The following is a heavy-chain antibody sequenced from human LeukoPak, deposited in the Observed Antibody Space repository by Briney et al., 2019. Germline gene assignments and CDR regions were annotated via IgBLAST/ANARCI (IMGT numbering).Heavy chain of an antibody. CDR1: GGSFSGYY. CDR2: INHSGST. CDR3: ATEYSSSSDYYCYYMDV. V-gene: IGHV4-34*01. D-gene: IGHD6-6*01. Sequence: PSETLSLTCAVYGGSFSGYYWSWIRQPPGKGLEWIGEINHSGSTNYNPSLKSRVTISVDTSKNQFSLKLSSVTAADTAVYYCATEYSSSSDYYCYYMDVWGKGTTVTVSS. J-gene: IGHJ6*03.